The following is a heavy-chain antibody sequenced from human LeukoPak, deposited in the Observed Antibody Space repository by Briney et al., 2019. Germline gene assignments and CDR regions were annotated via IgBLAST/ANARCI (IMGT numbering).Heavy chain of an antibody. CDR3: ASDGSWGD. CDR1: GYTFTGYY. D-gene: IGHD2-15*01. Sequence: GGSLRLSCAASGYTFTGYYMHWVRQAPGQGLEWMGRINPNSGGTNYAQKFQGRVTMTRDTSISTAYMELSRLRSDDTAVYYCASDGSWGDWGQGTLVTVSS. V-gene: IGHV1-2*06. CDR2: INPNSGGT. J-gene: IGHJ4*02.